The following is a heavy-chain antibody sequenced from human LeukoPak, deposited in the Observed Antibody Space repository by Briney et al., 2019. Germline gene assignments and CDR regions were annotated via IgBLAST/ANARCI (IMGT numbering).Heavy chain of an antibody. CDR2: ISGSGGST. D-gene: IGHD3-22*01. Sequence: PGGSLRLSCAASRFTFSNYGMSWVRQAPGKGLEWVSAISGSGGSTYYADSVKGRFTISRDNSKNTLYLQMNSLRAEDTAVYYSAKRSYYDSSGYYREYYFDYWGQGTLVTVSS. V-gene: IGHV3-23*01. J-gene: IGHJ4*02. CDR3: AKRSYYDSSGYYREYYFDY. CDR1: RFTFSNYG.